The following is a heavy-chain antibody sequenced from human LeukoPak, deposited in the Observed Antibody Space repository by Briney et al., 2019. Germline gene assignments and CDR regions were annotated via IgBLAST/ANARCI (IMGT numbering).Heavy chain of an antibody. CDR3: AKDLVGSYGLNLYFFDY. CDR1: GFTFSSYA. V-gene: IGHV3-23*01. D-gene: IGHD5-18*01. Sequence: VGSPRLSCAASGFTFSSYAMSWVRQAPGKGLEWVSAISGSGGSTYYADSVKGRFTISRDNSKNTLYLQMNSLRAEDTAVYYCAKDLVGSYGLNLYFFDYWGQGTLDTVSS. CDR2: ISGSGGST. J-gene: IGHJ4*02.